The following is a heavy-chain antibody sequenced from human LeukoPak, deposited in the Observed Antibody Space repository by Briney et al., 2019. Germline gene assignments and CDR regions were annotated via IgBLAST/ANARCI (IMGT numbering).Heavy chain of an antibody. Sequence: PGGSLRLSCAASGFTFSSFAMTWVRQAPGKGLEWVSAISGSGASTYYADSVKGRFTISRDNSKNTLYLQMNSLRAEDTAVYYCAKGRGSPYYFKYWGQGTLVTVSS. CDR2: ISGSGAST. CDR1: GFTFSSFA. D-gene: IGHD1-26*01. J-gene: IGHJ4*02. CDR3: AKGRGSPYYFKY. V-gene: IGHV3-23*01.